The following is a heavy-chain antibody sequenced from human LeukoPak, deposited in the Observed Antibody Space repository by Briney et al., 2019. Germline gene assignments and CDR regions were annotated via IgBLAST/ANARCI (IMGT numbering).Heavy chain of an antibody. D-gene: IGHD3-22*01. J-gene: IGHJ4*02. V-gene: IGHV3-7*01. CDR2: IKQDGSEK. CDR3: GRDMDYYDSSDRLDY. Sequence: PGGSLRLSCVASGFTFSNYWMHWVRQAPGKGLEWVANIKQDGSEKYYVDSVKGRFTISRDNAKNSLYLQMNSLRAEDAAVYYCGRDMDYYDSSDRLDYWGQGTLVTVSS. CDR1: GFTFSNYW.